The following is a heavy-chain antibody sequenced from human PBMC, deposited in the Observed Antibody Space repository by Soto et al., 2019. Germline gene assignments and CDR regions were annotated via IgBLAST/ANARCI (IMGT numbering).Heavy chain of an antibody. CDR2: IKQDGSEK. CDR3: ARDLTLVRGCYYYGMDV. Sequence: GSLRLSCAASGFTFSSYWMSWVRQAPGKGLEWVANIKQDGSEKYYVDSVKGRFTISRDNAKNSLYLQMNSLRAEDTAVYYCARDLTLVRGCYYYGMDVSGQATTVTVSS. D-gene: IGHD6-13*01. J-gene: IGHJ6*02. CDR1: GFTFSSYW. V-gene: IGHV3-7*05.